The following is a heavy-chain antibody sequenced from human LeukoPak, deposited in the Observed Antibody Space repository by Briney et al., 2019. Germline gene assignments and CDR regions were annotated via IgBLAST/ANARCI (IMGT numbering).Heavy chain of an antibody. D-gene: IGHD5-18*01. J-gene: IGHJ4*02. CDR1: GFTFSRYW. CDR3: ARLVDTLTAAFDY. V-gene: IGHV3-7*05. Sequence: PGGSLRLSCAASGFTFSRYWMSWVRQAQGTGLEWVANIKPDGSKEYYVDSVKGRFTISRDNAKNSLYLQMNSLRAGDTAVYYCARLVDTLTAAFDYWGQGALVTVSS. CDR2: IKPDGSKE.